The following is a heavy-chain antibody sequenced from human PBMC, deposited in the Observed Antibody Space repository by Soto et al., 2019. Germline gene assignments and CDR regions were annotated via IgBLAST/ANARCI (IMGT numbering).Heavy chain of an antibody. CDR3: ARAVFGELLYYFDY. J-gene: IGHJ4*02. CDR2: INPNSGGT. Sequence: ASVKVSCKASGYTFTGYYMHWVRQAPGQGLEWMGWINPNSGGTNYAQKFQGWVTMTRDTAISTAYMELSRLRSDDTAVYYCARAVFGELLYYFDYWGQGTLVTVSS. CDR1: GYTFTGYY. V-gene: IGHV1-2*04. D-gene: IGHD3-10*02.